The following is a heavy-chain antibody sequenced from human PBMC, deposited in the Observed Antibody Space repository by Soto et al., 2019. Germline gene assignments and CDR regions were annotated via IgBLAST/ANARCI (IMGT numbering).Heavy chain of an antibody. D-gene: IGHD3-3*01. CDR1: GYTFTSYD. J-gene: IGHJ6*02. CDR2: MNPNSGNT. CDR3: ATNYDFWSGPTSYYYYGMDV. Sequence: ASVKVSCKASGYTFTSYDINWVRQATGQGLEWMGWMNPNSGNTGYAQKFQGRVTMTRNTSISTAYMELSSLRSEDTAVYYCATNYDFWSGPTSYYYYGMDVGGQGTTVTVS. V-gene: IGHV1-8*01.